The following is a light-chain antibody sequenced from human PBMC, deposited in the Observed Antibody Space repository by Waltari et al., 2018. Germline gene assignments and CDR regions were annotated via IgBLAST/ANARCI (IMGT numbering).Light chain of an antibody. Sequence: QSALTQPASVSGSPGQSIPISCTGTSSDVGNYNRVSWYQQHPGKAPKLMIYAVSKRPSGVSDRFSGSKSGDMASRTISGLQPEDEAEYFCSSYAGSSKGVFGGGTKVTVL. CDR2: AVS. CDR1: SSDVGNYNR. CDR3: SSYAGSSKGV. J-gene: IGLJ2*01. V-gene: IGLV2-23*02.